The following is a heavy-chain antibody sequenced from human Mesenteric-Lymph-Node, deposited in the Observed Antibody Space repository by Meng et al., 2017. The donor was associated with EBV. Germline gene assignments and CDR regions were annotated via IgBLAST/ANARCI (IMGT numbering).Heavy chain of an antibody. J-gene: IGHJ5*02. V-gene: IGHV1-69*01. D-gene: IGHD4-17*01. CDR1: GGTFNSYA. CDR2: IIPIYGRA. Sequence: QGEVVPSGAEVKKPGSSVKVSCRISGGTFNSYAISWVRQAPGQGLEWMGGIIPIYGRANYAQRFQGRVTITADESTSTAYMELSILTSEDTAVYYCARGDDSGDYACSSWGQGTLVTVSS. CDR3: ARGDDSGDYACSS.